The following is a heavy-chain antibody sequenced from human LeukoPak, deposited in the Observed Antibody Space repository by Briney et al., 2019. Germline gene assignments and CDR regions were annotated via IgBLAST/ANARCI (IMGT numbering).Heavy chain of an antibody. J-gene: IGHJ4*02. D-gene: IGHD1-26*01. V-gene: IGHV3-48*03. CDR1: GFTFSSYE. Sequence: GGSLRLSCAASGFTFSSYEMNWVRQAPGKGLEWVSYISSSGSTIYYADSVKGRFTISRDNAKNSLYLQMNSLGAEDTAVYYCARVEWELSYYFDYWGQGTLVTVSS. CDR2: ISSSGSTI. CDR3: ARVEWELSYYFDY.